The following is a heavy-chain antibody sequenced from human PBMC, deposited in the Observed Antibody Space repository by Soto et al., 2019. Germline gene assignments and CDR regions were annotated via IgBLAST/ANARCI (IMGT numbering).Heavy chain of an antibody. V-gene: IGHV3-30*18. CDR2: ITYDGSNK. CDR1: CFNFDNYG. D-gene: IGHD1-7*01. CDR3: AKDRVGGTFYTPLGF. J-gene: IGHJ4*02. Sequence: PGGSLRLSCQASCFNFDNYGMHWVRQAPGKGLEWVAVITYDGSNKYYADSVKGRFTISRDNSKNTLSLHLSTLKPEDTAVYHCAKDRVGGTFYTPLGFWGQGTLVTVSS.